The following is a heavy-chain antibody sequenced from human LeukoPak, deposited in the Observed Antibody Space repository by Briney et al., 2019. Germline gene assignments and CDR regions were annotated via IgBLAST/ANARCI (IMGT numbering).Heavy chain of an antibody. D-gene: IGHD2-2*01. J-gene: IGHJ5*02. CDR2: VKYDGSEK. Sequence: GGSPRLSCAASGFTFSTYWMSWVRQAPGKGLEWVANVKYDGSEKYYVDSVNGRFTISRDNAKNSLYPQMNSLRAEDTAVYYCAKGLERSVGHTLSSTTCYGSWGQGTLVTVSS. CDR1: GFTFSTYW. V-gene: IGHV3-7*03. CDR3: AKGLERSVGHTLSSTTCYGS.